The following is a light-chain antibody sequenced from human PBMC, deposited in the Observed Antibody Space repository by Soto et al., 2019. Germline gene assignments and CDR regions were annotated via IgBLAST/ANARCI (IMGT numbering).Light chain of an antibody. J-gene: IGKJ4*01. V-gene: IGKV4-1*01. CDR3: QQYYSTPRT. CDR2: WAS. CDR1: QTVLFSSNNKNY. Sequence: DIVMTQSPDFLAVSLGERATINCKSSQTVLFSSNNKNYVAWYQQKPGQPPKLLIYWASIRDSGVPDRFSGSGSGTDFTLTISSLQAEDVAVYYCQQYYSTPRTFGGGTKVEIK.